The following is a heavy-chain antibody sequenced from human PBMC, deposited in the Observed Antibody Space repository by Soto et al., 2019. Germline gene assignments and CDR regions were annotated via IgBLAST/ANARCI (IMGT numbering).Heavy chain of an antibody. J-gene: IGHJ6*02. CDR1: GFTFSSYG. D-gene: IGHD3-10*01. CDR2: IWYDGSNK. CDR3: ARARRVVRDSDYYYYGMDV. V-gene: IGHV3-33*01. Sequence: GGSLRLSCAASGFTFSSYGMHGVRQAPGKGLEWVAVIWYDGSNKYYADSVKGRFTISRDNSKNTLYLQMNSLRAEDTAVYYCARARRVVRDSDYYYYGMDVWGQGTTVTVSS.